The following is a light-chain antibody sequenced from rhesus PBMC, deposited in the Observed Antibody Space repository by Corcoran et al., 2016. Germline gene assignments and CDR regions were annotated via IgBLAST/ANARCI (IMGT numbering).Light chain of an antibody. J-gene: IGKJ4*01. V-gene: IGKV1-28*03. CDR1: QGLSSY. Sequence: DIQMTQSPSSLSASVGDTVTTTCRASQGLSSYLNWFQQKPGKAPKLLSYAAPILESGVPSRFSGSGSGTVFTLTIRSLQPEDFAVYYCLQHDSYPLTFGGGTKVELK. CDR3: LQHDSYPLT. CDR2: AAP.